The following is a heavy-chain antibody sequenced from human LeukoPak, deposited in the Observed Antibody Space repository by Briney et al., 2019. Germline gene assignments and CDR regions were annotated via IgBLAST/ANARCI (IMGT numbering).Heavy chain of an antibody. CDR2: ISGSGGST. V-gene: IGHV3-23*01. CDR3: AKALEGSIAAAGNFDY. J-gene: IGHJ4*02. Sequence: GGSLRLSCVASGFTFSSYAMSWVRQAPGKGLEWVSAISGSGGSTYYADSVKGRFTISRDNFKNTLYLQMNSLRAEDTAVYYCAKALEGSIAAAGNFDYWGQGTLVTVSS. CDR1: GFTFSSYA. D-gene: IGHD6-13*01.